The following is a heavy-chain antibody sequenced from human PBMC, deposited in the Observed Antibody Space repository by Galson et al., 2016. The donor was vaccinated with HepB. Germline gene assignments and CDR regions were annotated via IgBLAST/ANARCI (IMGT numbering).Heavy chain of an antibody. Sequence: TLSLTCTVSGGSISSGTYYWSWVRQHPGKGLEWIGYISYSGSTCYNPSLKSRVTISVDTSKNQFSLKLSSVTAADTAVYYCARGVLVWGQGTLVTVSS. CDR3: ARGVLV. J-gene: IGHJ4*02. V-gene: IGHV4-31*03. CDR1: GGSISSGTYY. CDR2: ISYSGST.